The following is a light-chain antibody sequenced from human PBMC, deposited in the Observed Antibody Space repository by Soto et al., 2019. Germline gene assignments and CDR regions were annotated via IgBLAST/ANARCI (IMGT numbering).Light chain of an antibody. CDR2: DVN. Sequence: QSALTQPASVSGSPGQSITISCTGTGSDVGGYNYVSWFQQYPGKAPKLMIYDVNTRPSGVSNRFSGSKSGNTASLTISGLQAEDEADYYCSSSTTTETYVFGTGTKLTVL. J-gene: IGLJ1*01. V-gene: IGLV2-14*01. CDR3: SSSTTTETYV. CDR1: GSDVGGYNY.